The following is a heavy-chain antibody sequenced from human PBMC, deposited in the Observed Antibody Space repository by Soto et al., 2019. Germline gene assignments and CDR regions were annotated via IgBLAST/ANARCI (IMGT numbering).Heavy chain of an antibody. Sequence: QVQLQESGPGLVKPSQTLSLTCTVSGGSISSGDYYWSWIRQPPGKGLEWIGYIYYSGSTYYNPSHKSGVTISVDTSKNQFSLKLSSVTAADTAVYYCARVYCISTSCYRVSWFDPWGQGTLVTVSS. J-gene: IGHJ5*02. CDR1: GGSISSGDYY. CDR2: IYYSGST. D-gene: IGHD2-2*02. V-gene: IGHV4-30-4*01. CDR3: ARVYCISTSCYRVSWFDP.